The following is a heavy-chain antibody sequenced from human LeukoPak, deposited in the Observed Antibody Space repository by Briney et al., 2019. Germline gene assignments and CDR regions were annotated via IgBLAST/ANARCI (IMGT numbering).Heavy chain of an antibody. J-gene: IGHJ4*02. V-gene: IGHV3-11*04. Sequence: PGGSLRPSCAPSEFTSINYYMSWIPRAPGKGLEWVSYIIISVVTIYYADSVKGRFTISRDNAKNTLYLQMNSLRAEDTAVYYCARDAPGNTALDYWGQGTLVTVSS. D-gene: IGHD5-18*01. CDR3: ARDAPGNTALDY. CDR1: EFTSINYY. CDR2: IIISVVTI.